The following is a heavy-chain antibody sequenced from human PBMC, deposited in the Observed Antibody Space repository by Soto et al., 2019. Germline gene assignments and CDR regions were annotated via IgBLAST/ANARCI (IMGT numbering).Heavy chain of an antibody. D-gene: IGHD2-15*01. CDR3: ARGVRCSGRTCLAWEHFDY. CDR2: IKQGGSET. CDR1: GFTFSNFW. Sequence: EVQLVESGGGLVQPGGSLRLSCAASGFTFSNFWMDWVRQAPGKGLEWVANIKQGGSETYYVDSVKGRFNISRDNAKNSLFLHMNSLRAEDTAVYYCARGVRCSGRTCLAWEHFDYWGQGSLVTVSS. V-gene: IGHV3-7*01. J-gene: IGHJ4*02.